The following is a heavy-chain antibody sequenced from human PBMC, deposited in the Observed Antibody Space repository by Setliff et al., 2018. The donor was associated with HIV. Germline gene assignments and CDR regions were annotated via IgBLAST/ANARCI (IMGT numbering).Heavy chain of an antibody. J-gene: IGHJ3*02. Sequence: PSETLSLTCSVSGGSVTSGGGYYWSWIRQLPGKGLEWIGNIYYSGGTSYNPSPQSRVSISVDMSKNQFTLKLTSLTAADTAVYYCAREREQVEVTGLGSGRMKSDAYDIWGQGTMVTVSS. V-gene: IGHV4-31*03. CDR2: IYYSGGT. CDR1: GGSVTSGGGYY. CDR3: AREREQVEVTGLGSGRMKSDAYDI. D-gene: IGHD3-10*01.